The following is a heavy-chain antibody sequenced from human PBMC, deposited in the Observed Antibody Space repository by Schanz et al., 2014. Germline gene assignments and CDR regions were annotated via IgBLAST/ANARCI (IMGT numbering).Heavy chain of an antibody. V-gene: IGHV3-66*01. CDR3: ARDFDDRRGYGSGYCLGDCMDV. D-gene: IGHD3-10*01. CDR1: GFTVSSDH. CDR2: IYASGAT. J-gene: IGHJ6*02. Sequence: EVQLVESGGGFVQPGGSLGLSCVVSGFTVSSDHMSWVRQAPGKGLEWVSTIYASGATYYADSVKRRFTISRDNSKNTLYLQMNSLSADDTAVYYCARDFDDRRGYGSGYCLGDCMDVWGQGTTVIVSS.